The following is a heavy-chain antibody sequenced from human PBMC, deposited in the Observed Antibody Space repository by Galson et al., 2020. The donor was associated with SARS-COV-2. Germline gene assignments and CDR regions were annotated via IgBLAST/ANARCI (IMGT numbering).Heavy chain of an antibody. D-gene: IGHD5-18*01. CDR3: ARGGVGGFRYGFQFYFDL. CDR1: GFTFSDYY. J-gene: IGHJ2*01. V-gene: IGHV3-11*01. Sequence: KIGESLKISCAASGFTFSDYYMSWIRQAPGKGLEWVSYISSSGSSIYDADSVKGRFTISRDNAKNSLYLQMNSLRVEDTAVYFCARGGVGGFRYGFQFYFDLWGRGTLVTVSS. CDR2: ISSSGSSI.